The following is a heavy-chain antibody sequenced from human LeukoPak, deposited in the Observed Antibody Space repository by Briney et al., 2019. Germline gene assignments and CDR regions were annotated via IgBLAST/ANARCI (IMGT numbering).Heavy chain of an antibody. Sequence: ASVKVSCKASGYTFTGYYMHWVRQAPGQGLEWMGWINPNSGGTNYAQKFQGRVTMTRDTSISTAYMELSRLRSDDTAVYYCARDVSITIFGVVTPYYYYGMDVWGQGTTVTVSS. J-gene: IGHJ6*02. CDR3: ARDVSITIFGVVTPYYYYGMDV. CDR2: INPNSGGT. D-gene: IGHD3-3*01. V-gene: IGHV1-2*02. CDR1: GYTFTGYY.